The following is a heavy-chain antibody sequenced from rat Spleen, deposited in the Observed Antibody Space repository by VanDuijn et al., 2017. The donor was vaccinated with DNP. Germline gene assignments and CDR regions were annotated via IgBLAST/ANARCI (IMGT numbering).Heavy chain of an antibody. CDR1: DYSITSNY. CDR3: ARWTLWVGFAH. Sequence: EVQLQESGPGLVKPSQALSLTCSVTDYSITSNYWGWNRKFPGNKMEWMGYISYSGTTRYNPSLKSRVSITRDTSKNQFFLQLSSVTTEDTATYYCARWTLWVGFAHWGQGTLVTVSS. D-gene: IGHD1-7*01. J-gene: IGHJ3*01. V-gene: IGHV3-1*01. CDR2: ISYSGTT.